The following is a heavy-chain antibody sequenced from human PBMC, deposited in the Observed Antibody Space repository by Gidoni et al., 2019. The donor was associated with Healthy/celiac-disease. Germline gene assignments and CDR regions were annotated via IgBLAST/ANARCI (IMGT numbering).Heavy chain of an antibody. Sequence: QVQLQQWGAGLLKPSETLSLTCAVYGGSFSGYYWSWIRQPPGKGLEWLGEINHLGSTNYNPALKSRVTISVDTSKNQFSLKLSSVTAADTAVYYCARGRGRGWLGYWGQGTLVTVSS. V-gene: IGHV4-34*01. D-gene: IGHD6-19*01. CDR1: GGSFSGYY. CDR3: ARGRGRGWLGY. J-gene: IGHJ4*02. CDR2: INHLGST.